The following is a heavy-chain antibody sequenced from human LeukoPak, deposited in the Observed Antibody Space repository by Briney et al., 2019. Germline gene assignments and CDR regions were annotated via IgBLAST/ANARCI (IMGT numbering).Heavy chain of an antibody. Sequence: GGSLRLSCAAPGFTFSSYWMYWVRQAPEKGLVWVSRINSDGSSTIYADSVKGRFTISRDNAKNTLYLQMNSLRAEDTAVYYCARDQYYYDSSGYFDAFDIWGQGTMVTVSS. V-gene: IGHV3-74*01. CDR1: GFTFSSYW. D-gene: IGHD3-22*01. J-gene: IGHJ3*02. CDR3: ARDQYYYDSSGYFDAFDI. CDR2: INSDGSST.